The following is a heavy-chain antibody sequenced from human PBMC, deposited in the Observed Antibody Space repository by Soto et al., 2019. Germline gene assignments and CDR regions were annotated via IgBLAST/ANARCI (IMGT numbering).Heavy chain of an antibody. CDR2: ISFDGSNT. J-gene: IGHJ6*02. CDR3: ARLPGALVAVLYIYPLDGREAMSDVDV. V-gene: IGHV3-30-3*01. CDR1: GFTFNYYP. D-gene: IGHD6-19*01. Sequence: QMQLVESGGGAVQPGESLRLSCAASGFTFNYYPMHWVRQTPGKGLEWVAVISFDGSNTYYADSVKGRFTISRDNYKNMLYLQLNSLRAEDAAVYYCARLPGALVAVLYIYPLDGREAMSDVDVWGQGTTVSVSS.